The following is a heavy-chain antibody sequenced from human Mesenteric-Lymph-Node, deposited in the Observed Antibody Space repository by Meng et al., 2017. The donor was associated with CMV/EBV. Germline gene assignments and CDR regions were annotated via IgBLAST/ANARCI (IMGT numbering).Heavy chain of an antibody. V-gene: IGHV3-21*01. Sequence: GGSLRLSCAASGFTFSSYSMNWVRQAPGKGLEWVSSISSSSSYIYYADSVKGRFTISRDNAKNSLYLQMNSLRAEDTAVYYCARDPGYSSSWYGNYYYGMDVWGQGTTVTVSS. J-gene: IGHJ6*02. D-gene: IGHD6-13*01. CDR1: GFTFSSYS. CDR2: ISSSSSYI. CDR3: ARDPGYSSSWYGNYYYGMDV.